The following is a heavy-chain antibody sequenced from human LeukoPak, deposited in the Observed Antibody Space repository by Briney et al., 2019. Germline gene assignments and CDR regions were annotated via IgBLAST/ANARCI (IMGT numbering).Heavy chain of an antibody. V-gene: IGHV3-30*02. J-gene: IGHJ4*02. CDR2: IRYDGSNK. D-gene: IGHD6-19*01. Sequence: PGGSLRLSCAASGFTFSSYGMHWVRQAPGKGLEWVAFIRYDGSNKYYADSVKGRFTISRDNSKNTLYLQMNSLRAEDTAVYYCAKGSPSIAVASYDYWGQGTLVTVSS. CDR3: AKGSPSIAVASYDY. CDR1: GFTFSSYG.